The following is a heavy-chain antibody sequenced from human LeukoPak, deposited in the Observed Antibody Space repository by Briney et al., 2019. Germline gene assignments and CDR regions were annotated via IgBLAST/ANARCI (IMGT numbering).Heavy chain of an antibody. Sequence: ASVKVSCKASGYTFSSYYMHWVRQAPGQGLEWMGIIDPSGGSTSYAQKFQGRVTMTRDMSTSTVYMELSSLRSEDTAVYYCARVSAPGGTRLFDYWGQGTLVTVSS. V-gene: IGHV1-46*01. CDR1: GYTFSSYY. D-gene: IGHD2-15*01. J-gene: IGHJ4*02. CDR2: IDPSGGST. CDR3: ARVSAPGGTRLFDY.